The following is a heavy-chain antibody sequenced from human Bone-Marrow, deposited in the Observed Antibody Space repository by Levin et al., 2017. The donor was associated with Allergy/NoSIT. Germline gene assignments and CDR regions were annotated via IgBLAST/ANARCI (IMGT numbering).Heavy chain of an antibody. CDR2: ISSSSSYI. D-gene: IGHD5-12*01. Sequence: ETLSLTCAASGFTFSSYSMNWVRQAPGKGLEWVSSISSSSSYIYYADSVKGRFTISRDNAKNSLYLQMNSLRAEDTAVYYCASSSGYELLLSYWGQGTLVTVSS. CDR1: GFTFSSYS. CDR3: ASSSGYELLLSY. J-gene: IGHJ4*02. V-gene: IGHV3-21*01.